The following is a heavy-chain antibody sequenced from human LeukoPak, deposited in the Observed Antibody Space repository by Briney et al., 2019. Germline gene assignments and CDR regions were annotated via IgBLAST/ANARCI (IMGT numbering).Heavy chain of an antibody. Sequence: GGSLRLSCAASGFTFTDSTMHWVRQASGKGLEWVGRIRNKPNNYATAYAASVKGRFTISRDDSKNTAFLQMNSLETEDTAVYYCTRRPFGGNASPYWYFDLWGRGTLVTVSS. CDR3: TRRPFGGNASPYWYFDL. V-gene: IGHV3-73*01. D-gene: IGHD4-23*01. CDR2: IRNKPNNYAT. CDR1: GFTFTDST. J-gene: IGHJ2*01.